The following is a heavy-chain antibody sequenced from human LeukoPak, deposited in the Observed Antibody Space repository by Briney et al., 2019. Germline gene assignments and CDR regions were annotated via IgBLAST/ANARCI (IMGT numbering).Heavy chain of an antibody. V-gene: IGHV1-69*13. D-gene: IGHD3-16*02. CDR2: IIPIFGTA. Sequence: SVKVSCKASGGTFSSYAISWVRQAPGQGLEWMGGIIPIFGTANYAQKFQGRVTITADESTSTAYMELNSLRSEDTAVYYCARDSGNYDYVWGSYRPLDAFDIWGQGTMVTVSS. CDR1: GGTFSSYA. CDR3: ARDSGNYDYVWGSYRPLDAFDI. J-gene: IGHJ3*02.